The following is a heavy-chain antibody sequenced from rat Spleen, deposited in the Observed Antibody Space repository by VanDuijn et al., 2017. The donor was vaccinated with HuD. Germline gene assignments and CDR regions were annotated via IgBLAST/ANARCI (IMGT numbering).Heavy chain of an antibody. J-gene: IGHJ3*01. D-gene: IGHD1-8*01. CDR3: SKEGDGGYSSYPNWFAY. CDR1: GFTFSDYN. Sequence: EVQLVESGGGLVQPGRSLKLSCAASGFTFSDYNMAWVRQAPKKGLEWVATISFDGSGTYYRDSVKGRFTISRDYAKNTLYLQMDSLRSEDTATYYCSKEGDGGYSSYPNWFAYWGQGTLVTVSS. CDR2: ISFDGSGT. V-gene: IGHV5-7*01.